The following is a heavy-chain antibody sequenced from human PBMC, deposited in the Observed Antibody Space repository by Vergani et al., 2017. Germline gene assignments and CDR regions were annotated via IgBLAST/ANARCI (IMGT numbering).Heavy chain of an antibody. CDR3: ARELQWFGELSHHAFDI. J-gene: IGHJ3*02. Sequence: QVQLVESGGGVVQPGRSLRLSCAASGFTFSSYAMHWVRQAPGKGLEWVAVISYDGSNKYYADSVKGRFTISRDNSKNTLYLQMNSLRAEDTAVYCCARELQWFGELSHHAFDIWGQGTMVTVSS. CDR2: ISYDGSNK. V-gene: IGHV3-30*04. CDR1: GFTFSSYA. D-gene: IGHD3-10*01.